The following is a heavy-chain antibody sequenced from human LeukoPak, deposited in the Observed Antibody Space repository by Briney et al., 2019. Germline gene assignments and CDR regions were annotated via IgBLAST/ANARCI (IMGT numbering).Heavy chain of an antibody. CDR2: ISGSGGST. D-gene: IGHD6-19*01. J-gene: IGHJ4*02. CDR1: GFTFSSYA. V-gene: IGHV3-23*01. Sequence: GGSLRLSCAASGFTFSSYAMSWVRQAPGKGLEWVSAISGSGGSTYYADSVKGRFTVSRDNSKNTLYLQMNSLRAEDTAVYYCAKDLGRSSSGWYYWGQGTLVTVSS. CDR3: AKDLGRSSSGWYY.